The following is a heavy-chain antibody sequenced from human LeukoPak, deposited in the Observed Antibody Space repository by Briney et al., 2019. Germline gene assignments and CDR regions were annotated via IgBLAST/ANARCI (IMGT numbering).Heavy chain of an antibody. Sequence: PGGSLRLSCAASGFTFSSHGMHWVRQAPGKGLEWVAVIWYDGSNKYYADSVKGRFTISRDNSKNTLYLQMNSLRAEDTAVYYCAKSDSSGYYYAEGGSFDYWGQGTLVTVSS. J-gene: IGHJ4*02. CDR3: AKSDSSGYYYAEGGSFDY. CDR2: IWYDGSNK. CDR1: GFTFSSHG. D-gene: IGHD3-22*01. V-gene: IGHV3-33*06.